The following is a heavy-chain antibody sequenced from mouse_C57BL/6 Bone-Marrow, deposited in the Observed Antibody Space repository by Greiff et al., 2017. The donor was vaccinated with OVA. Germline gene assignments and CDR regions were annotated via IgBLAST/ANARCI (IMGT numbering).Heavy chain of an antibody. Sequence: EVQLVESGGGLVKPGGSLKLSCAASGFTFSDYGMHWVRQAPEKGLEWVAYISSGSSTIYYADTVKGRFTISRDNAKNTLFLQMTSLRSEDTAMYYCAMADYYGSSSPVWGTGTTVTVSS. CDR3: AMADYYGSSSPV. CDR1: GFTFSDYG. V-gene: IGHV5-17*01. CDR2: ISSGSSTI. D-gene: IGHD1-1*01. J-gene: IGHJ1*03.